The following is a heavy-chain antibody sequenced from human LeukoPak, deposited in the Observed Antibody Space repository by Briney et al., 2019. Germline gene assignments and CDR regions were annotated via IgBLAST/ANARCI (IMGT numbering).Heavy chain of an antibody. D-gene: IGHD2-2*01. V-gene: IGHV4-39*01. CDR2: IYYSGST. CDR3: ARHQSTYPFDY. CDR1: GGPISSSSYY. J-gene: IGHJ4*02. Sequence: PSENLSLTCTVSGGPISSSSYYWGWIRQPPGKGLEWVGSIYYSGSTYYNPSLKSRVTISADTSKNQFSLKLSSVTAADTADYYCARHQSTYPFDYWGQGTLVTVSS.